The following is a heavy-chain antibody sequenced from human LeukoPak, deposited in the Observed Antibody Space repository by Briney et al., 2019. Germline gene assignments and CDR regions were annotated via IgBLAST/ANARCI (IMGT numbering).Heavy chain of an antibody. D-gene: IGHD1-26*01. CDR1: GYTFTNFY. CDR3: ARVAMPGRDYYYYMDL. Sequence: ASVKVSCKASGYTFTNFYVHWVRLAPGQGLQWMGWIQSQSGDTNYEKSFQGRVTMTRDTSISTAYLELTRLTSDDAAVYFCARVAMPGRDYYYYMDLWGKGTTVIISS. CDR2: IQSQSGDT. J-gene: IGHJ6*03. V-gene: IGHV1-2*02.